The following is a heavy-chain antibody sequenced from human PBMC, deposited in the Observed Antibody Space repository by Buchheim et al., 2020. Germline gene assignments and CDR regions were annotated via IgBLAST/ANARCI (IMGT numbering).Heavy chain of an antibody. CDR3: ARDPGYYYYGMDV. J-gene: IGHJ6*02. D-gene: IGHD1-1*01. V-gene: IGHV3-30-3*01. CDR2: ISYDGSNK. CDR1: GFTFSSYA. Sequence: QVQLVESGGGVVQPGRSLRLSCAASGFTFSSYAMHWVRQAPGKGLEWVAVISYDGSNKYYADSGKGRFTISRDNSKNTLYLQMNSLRAEDTAVYYCARDPGYYYYGMDVWGQGTT.